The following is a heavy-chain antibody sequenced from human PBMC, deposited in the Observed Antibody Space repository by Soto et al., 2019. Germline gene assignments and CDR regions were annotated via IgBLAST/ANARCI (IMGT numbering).Heavy chain of an antibody. CDR2: ITPSNGIT. J-gene: IGHJ3*02. D-gene: IGHD1-26*01. CDR1: GYSFTYRY. Sequence: QMQLVLSWAEGEKTAFSLKASCKASGYSFTYRYLHWVRQPPGQALAWMRGITPSNGITNYAQNIQDRVTVTRDRSMSTAYMELSSLRSEDTAMYYCAGSGYSGSFHREHDAFAIWGQGTMVTVT. V-gene: IGHV1-45*02. CDR3: AGSGYSGSFHREHDAFAI.